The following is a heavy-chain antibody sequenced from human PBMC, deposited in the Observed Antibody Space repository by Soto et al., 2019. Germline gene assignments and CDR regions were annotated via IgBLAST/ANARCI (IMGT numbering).Heavy chain of an antibody. CDR1: GFTVNDHY. CDR3: ARDRYDSSEDYYGMDV. Sequence: QVQLVESGGGLVKPGGSLRLSCAASGFTVNDHYISWIRQAPGKGLEWVSYISTSSSYTNYADSVKGRFTISRDNAKNTLYLQMNTLRVEDTAVYYCARDRYDSSEDYYGMDVWGQGTTVTVSS. D-gene: IGHD3-22*01. CDR2: ISTSSSYT. V-gene: IGHV3-11*05. J-gene: IGHJ6*02.